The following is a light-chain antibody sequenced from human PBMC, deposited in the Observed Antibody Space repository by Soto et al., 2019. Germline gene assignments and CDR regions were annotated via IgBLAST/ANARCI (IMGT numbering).Light chain of an antibody. V-gene: IGLV1-40*01. CDR3: QSYDSSLSGYWV. J-gene: IGLJ3*02. CDR1: SSNIGAGYD. Sequence: QCVLTQPPSVSGAPGQRVTISWTGSSSNIGAGYDVHWYQQLPGTAPKLLIYGNSNRPSGVPDRFSGSKSGTSASLAITGLQAEDEADYYCQSYDSSLSGYWVFGGGTKLTVL. CDR2: GNS.